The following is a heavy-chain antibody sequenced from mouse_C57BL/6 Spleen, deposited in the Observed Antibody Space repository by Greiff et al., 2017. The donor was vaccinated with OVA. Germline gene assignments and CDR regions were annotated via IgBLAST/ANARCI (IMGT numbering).Heavy chain of an antibody. Sequence: VQLKESGAELVKPGASVKLSCTASGFNIKGYFMHWVKQRTEPGLEWIGRIDPEDGETKFAPKFQGKATITADTSSNTAYLQLSSLTSEDTAVYYCARDYYGSRGDYWGQGTTLTVSS. J-gene: IGHJ2*01. V-gene: IGHV14-2*01. CDR2: IDPEDGET. D-gene: IGHD1-1*01. CDR3: ARDYYGSRGDY. CDR1: GFNIKGYF.